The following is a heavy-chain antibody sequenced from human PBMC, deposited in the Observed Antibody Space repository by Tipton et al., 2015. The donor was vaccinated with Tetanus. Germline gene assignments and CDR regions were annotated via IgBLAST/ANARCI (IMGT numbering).Heavy chain of an antibody. V-gene: IGHV4-59*01. CDR3: ARERVEAFYYHGLDV. CDR2: IHQNGDA. J-gene: IGHJ6*02. CDR1: GGSISSFY. Sequence: TLSLTCTVSGGSISSFYWYWIRQPPGKGLEWIAYIHQNGDANYNPSLQSRVTISVDTSKNQFSLQLAFVTAADTAIYYCARERVEAFYYHGLDVWGPGTTVTVSS.